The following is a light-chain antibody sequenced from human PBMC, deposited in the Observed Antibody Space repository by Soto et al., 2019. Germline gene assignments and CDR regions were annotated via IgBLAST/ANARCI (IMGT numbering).Light chain of an antibody. J-gene: IGLJ3*02. Sequence: QSVLTQPASVSGSPGQSITISCTGTSNDVGGYNFVSWYQHHPGKAPKLIIYDVSNRPSGISDRFSGSKSGNTASLTISGLQDDDEADDYCNSYEGSVTLGVFGGGTQLTVL. CDR2: DVS. CDR3: NSYEGSVTLGV. CDR1: SNDVGGYNF. V-gene: IGLV2-14*03.